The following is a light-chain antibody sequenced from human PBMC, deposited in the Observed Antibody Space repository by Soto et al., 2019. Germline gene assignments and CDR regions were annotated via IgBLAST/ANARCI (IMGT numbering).Light chain of an antibody. CDR1: HSVSST. Sequence: MAQCPATLSVSPGERATLSCRASHSVSSTLAWYQQKPGQAPTLLIYGASTRATGIPARFSGSGSGTEFTLTVSSLQSEDFAVYHCQQYHNWPSWTFGQGTKVDI. J-gene: IGKJ1*01. CDR3: QQYHNWPSWT. V-gene: IGKV3-15*01. CDR2: GAS.